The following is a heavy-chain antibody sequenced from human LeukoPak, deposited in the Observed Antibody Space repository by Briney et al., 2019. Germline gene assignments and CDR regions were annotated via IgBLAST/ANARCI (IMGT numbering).Heavy chain of an antibody. V-gene: IGHV3-23*01. Sequence: GGSLRLSCAASGFTFSGYGMHWVRQAPGKGLEWVSGISPSGDITYYADSVKGRFTISRDNSKNTLYLEVISLTAEDTAVYYCAKDDAWLRFGEWSQGTLVTVSS. CDR2: ISPSGDIT. CDR3: AKDDAWLRFGE. D-gene: IGHD3-10*01. J-gene: IGHJ4*02. CDR1: GFTFSGYG.